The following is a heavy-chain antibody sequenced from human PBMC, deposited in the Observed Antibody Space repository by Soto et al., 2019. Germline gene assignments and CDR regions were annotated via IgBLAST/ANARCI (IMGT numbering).Heavy chain of an antibody. J-gene: IGHJ4*02. CDR2: IYPGDSDT. Sequence: GESLQISCKGSGYSFTSYWIGWVRQMPGKGLEWMGIIYPGDSDTRYSPSFQGQVTISADTSISTAYLQWSSLKASDTAMYYCARQKDYGGNPYSFDYWGQGTMVTVSS. V-gene: IGHV5-51*01. D-gene: IGHD4-17*01. CDR3: ARQKDYGGNPYSFDY. CDR1: GYSFTSYW.